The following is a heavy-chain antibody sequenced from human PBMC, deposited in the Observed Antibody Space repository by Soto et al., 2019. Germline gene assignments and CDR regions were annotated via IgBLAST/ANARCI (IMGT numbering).Heavy chain of an antibody. CDR3: AKAECGGSCYAGLDY. V-gene: IGHV3-9*01. J-gene: IGHJ4*02. CDR2: ISWNSGSI. Sequence: EVQLVESGGGLVQPGRSLRLSCAASGFTFDDYAMLWVRQAPGKGLEWVAGISWNSGSIGYADSVKGRITISRDNAKNSLYLQMNSLRAEDTALYYCAKAECGGSCYAGLDYWGQGTLVTVSS. D-gene: IGHD2-15*01. CDR1: GFTFDDYA.